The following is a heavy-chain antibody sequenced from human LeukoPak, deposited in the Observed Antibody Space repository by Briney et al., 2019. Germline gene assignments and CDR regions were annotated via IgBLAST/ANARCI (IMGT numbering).Heavy chain of an antibody. J-gene: IGHJ4*02. CDR1: GGSISSYY. CDR3: ARAVTYYYGSGSYTDFDY. V-gene: IGHV4-59*01. CDR2: IYYSGST. D-gene: IGHD3-10*01. Sequence: SETLSLTCTVSGGSISSYYWSWIRQPPGKGLKWIGYIYYSGSTNYNPSLKSRVTISVDTSKNQFSLKLSSVTAADTAVYYCARAVTYYYGSGSYTDFDYWGQGTLVTVSS.